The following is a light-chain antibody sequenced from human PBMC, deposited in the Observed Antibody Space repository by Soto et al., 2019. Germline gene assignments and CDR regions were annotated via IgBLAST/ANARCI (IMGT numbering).Light chain of an antibody. Sequence: ERVRTQSPATLSVSAGERATLSCRARQSVRSNLAWYQQKPGQAPRLLIYGASSRATGIPDRFSGSGSGTDFTLTITRLEPEDFAVYYCQQYNSWPPITFGQGTRLEIK. CDR1: QSVRSN. CDR2: GAS. J-gene: IGKJ5*01. V-gene: IGKV3D-15*01. CDR3: QQYNSWPPIT.